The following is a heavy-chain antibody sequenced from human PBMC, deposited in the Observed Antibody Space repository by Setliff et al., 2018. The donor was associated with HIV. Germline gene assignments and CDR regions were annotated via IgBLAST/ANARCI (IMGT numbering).Heavy chain of an antibody. Sequence: SCAGSGFIFGTYAMYWVRQAPGKGLEWVSGINWNGEMTAYADSARGRFTVSRDNARKSLYLQMDSLTSEDTALYYCVRDGSLTGRYYHYMDVWGKGTTVTVSS. D-gene: IGHD3-9*01. CDR3: VRDGSLTGRYYHYMDV. J-gene: IGHJ6*03. CDR1: GFIFGTYA. V-gene: IGHV3-9*01. CDR2: INWNGEMT.